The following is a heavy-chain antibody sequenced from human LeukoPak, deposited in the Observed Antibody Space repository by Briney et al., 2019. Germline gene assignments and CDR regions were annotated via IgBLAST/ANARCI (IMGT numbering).Heavy chain of an antibody. V-gene: IGHV3-48*03. J-gene: IGHJ4*02. Sequence: PGGSLRLSCAASGLTFSTYDMTWVRQAPGKGLEWVSYIGSSTRTIYYAESLKGRFIISRDNAKNSPYPQMDSLRAEDTAIYYCASHLYGYSYGPFHHWGQGTLVTVSS. D-gene: IGHD5-18*01. CDR3: ASHLYGYSYGPFHH. CDR1: GLTFSTYD. CDR2: IGSSTRTI.